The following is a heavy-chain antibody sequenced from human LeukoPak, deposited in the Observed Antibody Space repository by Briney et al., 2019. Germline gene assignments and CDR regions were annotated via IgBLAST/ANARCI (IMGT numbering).Heavy chain of an antibody. V-gene: IGHV4-34*01. D-gene: IGHD3-10*01. CDR1: GGSFSGYY. Sequence: SETLSLTCAVYGGSFSGYYWSWIRQPPGKGLEWIGEINRSGSTNYNPSLKSRVTISVDTSKNQFSLKLSSVTAADTAVYYCARNIWYYFDYWGQGTLVTVSS. J-gene: IGHJ4*02. CDR2: INRSGST. CDR3: ARNIWYYFDY.